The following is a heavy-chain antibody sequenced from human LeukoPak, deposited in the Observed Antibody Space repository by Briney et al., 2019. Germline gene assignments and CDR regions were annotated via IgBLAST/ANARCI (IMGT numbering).Heavy chain of an antibody. D-gene: IGHD3-10*01. CDR2: IRFDGSNK. CDR1: GFTFSSYG. V-gene: IGHV3-30*02. J-gene: IGHJ6*03. Sequence: GGSLRLSCAASGFTFSSYGMHWVRQAPGKGLEWVAFIRFDGSNKYYADSVKGRFTISRDNSKNTLYLQMNSLRDEDTAMFYCAKDGSRSREVFPYYYGSGRLQYMDVWGKGTTVIISS. CDR3: AKDGSRSREVFPYYYGSGRLQYMDV.